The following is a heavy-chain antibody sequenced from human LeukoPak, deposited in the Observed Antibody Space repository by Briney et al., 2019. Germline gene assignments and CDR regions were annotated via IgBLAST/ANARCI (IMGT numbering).Heavy chain of an antibody. Sequence: ASVKVSCKASGYTFTGYYIHWVRQAPGQGLEWMGWINPTSGDTNYAQKFQGRVTMTRDTSISTVYMELSRLRFGDTAVYYCARGAVFGGNWFDPWGQGTLVTVSS. CDR1: GYTFTGYY. J-gene: IGHJ5*02. CDR2: INPTSGDT. CDR3: ARGAVFGGNWFDP. D-gene: IGHD3-3*01. V-gene: IGHV1-2*02.